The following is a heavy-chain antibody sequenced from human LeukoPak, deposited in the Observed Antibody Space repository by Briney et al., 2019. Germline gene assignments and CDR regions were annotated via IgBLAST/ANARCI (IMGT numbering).Heavy chain of an antibody. J-gene: IGHJ5*02. Sequence: GESLKISCKGSGYSFSSYWIGWVRQMPGKGLEWMGIIYPGDSDTRYSPSFQGQVTISADKSISTAYLQWSSLKASDTAMYYCARRIAAAGTWFDPWGQGTLVTVSS. CDR2: IYPGDSDT. CDR1: GYSFSSYW. D-gene: IGHD6-13*01. CDR3: ARRIAAAGTWFDP. V-gene: IGHV5-51*01.